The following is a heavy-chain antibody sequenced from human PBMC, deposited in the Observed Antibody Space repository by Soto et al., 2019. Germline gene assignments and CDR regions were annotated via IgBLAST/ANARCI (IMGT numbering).Heavy chain of an antibody. D-gene: IGHD3-16*01. J-gene: IGHJ4*01. CDR2: IYYTGST. Sequence: SETLSLTCTVSDGSFSHYYWGLIRQPPRKGLQWIAYIYYTGSTNFNPSINSRISMSVDTSKNQFSLRLTSVTAADTAVYYCARVDSYTSSYYHHGGYWSHGTLV. CDR1: DGSFSHYY. CDR3: ARVDSYTSSYYHHGGY. V-gene: IGHV4-59*01.